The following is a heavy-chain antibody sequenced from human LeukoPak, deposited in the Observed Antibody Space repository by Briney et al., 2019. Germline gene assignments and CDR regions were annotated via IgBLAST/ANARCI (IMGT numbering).Heavy chain of an antibody. J-gene: IGHJ4*02. Sequence: ASVKVSCKASGYTFTSYDINWVRQATGQGLEWMGWMNPNSGNTGYAQKFQGRVTMTRNTSISTAYMELSSLRSEDTAVYYCARRLGTWIQLWPPFDYWGQGTLVTVSS. V-gene: IGHV1-8*01. CDR3: ARRLGTWIQLWPPFDY. D-gene: IGHD5-18*01. CDR2: MNPNSGNT. CDR1: GYTFTSYD.